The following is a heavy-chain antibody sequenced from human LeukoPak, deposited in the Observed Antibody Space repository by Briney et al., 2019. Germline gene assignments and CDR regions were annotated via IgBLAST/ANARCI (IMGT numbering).Heavy chain of an antibody. CDR3: ARHGPKSKYYYDSSGKLDY. Sequence: SETLSLTCAVYGGSFSGYYWGWIRQPPGKGLEWIGSIYYSGSTYYNPSLKSRVTISVDTSKNQFSLKLSSVTAADTAVYYCARHGPKSKYYYDSSGKLDYWGQGTLVTVSS. CDR1: GGSFSGYY. CDR2: IYYSGST. D-gene: IGHD3-22*01. V-gene: IGHV4-39*01. J-gene: IGHJ4*02.